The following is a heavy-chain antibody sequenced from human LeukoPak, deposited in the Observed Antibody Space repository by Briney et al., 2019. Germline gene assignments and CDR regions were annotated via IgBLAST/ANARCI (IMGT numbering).Heavy chain of an antibody. D-gene: IGHD2-15*01. CDR3: ARGRRFIRGIVVVKGYFDY. J-gene: IGHJ4*02. V-gene: IGHV4-34*01. Sequence: SETLSLTCAVYGGSFSGYYWSWIRQPPGKGLEWIGEINHSGSTNYNPSLKSRVTISVDTSKNQFSLKLSSVTAADTAVYYCARGRRFIRGIVVVKGYFDYWGQGTLVTVSS. CDR2: INHSGST. CDR1: GGSFSGYY.